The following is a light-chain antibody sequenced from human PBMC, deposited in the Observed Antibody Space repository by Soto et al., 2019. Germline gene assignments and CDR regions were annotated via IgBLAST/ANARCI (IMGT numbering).Light chain of an antibody. CDR1: QSILRN. J-gene: IGKJ1*01. V-gene: IGKV3-15*01. CDR2: GAS. Sequence: EIVLTQSPGTLSLSPGERATLSWRATQSILRNLAWYQHKPGQPPRLLIYGASTRATGIPGRFSGSGSGTEFTLTISSLQSKDFAVYYCQHYYNWPRTFGQGTKVDIK. CDR3: QHYYNWPRT.